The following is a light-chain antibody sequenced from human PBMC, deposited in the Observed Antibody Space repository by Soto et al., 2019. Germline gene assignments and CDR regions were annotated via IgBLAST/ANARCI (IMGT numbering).Light chain of an antibody. V-gene: IGKV1-5*01. J-gene: IGKJ1*01. Sequence: DIQLTQSPSTLPASVGDRVTITCRASQSIGNWLAWYHQKPGTAPKLLIYHASTLESGVPSRFSGSGSGTEFTLTISSLQPEDFATYYCQQYLSYPWTFGQGTKVDIK. CDR3: QQYLSYPWT. CDR2: HAS. CDR1: QSIGNW.